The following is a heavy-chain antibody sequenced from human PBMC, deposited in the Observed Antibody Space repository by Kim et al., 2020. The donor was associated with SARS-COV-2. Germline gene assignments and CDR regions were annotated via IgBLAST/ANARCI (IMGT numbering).Heavy chain of an antibody. CDR3: ARDYSNGSGSYTLTYY. J-gene: IGHJ6*01. CDR1: GGSISSGSYY. Sequence: SETLSLTCTVSGGSISSGSYYWSWIRQPPGKGLEWIGYIYYSGSTNYNPSLKSRVTISVDTSKNQFSLKLSSVTAADTAVYYCARDYSNGSGSYTLTYY. CDR2: IYYSGST. V-gene: IGHV4-61*01. D-gene: IGHD3-10*01.